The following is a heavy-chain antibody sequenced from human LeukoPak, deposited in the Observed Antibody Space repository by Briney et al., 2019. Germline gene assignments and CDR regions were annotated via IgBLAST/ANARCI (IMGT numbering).Heavy chain of an antibody. CDR2: LYYSGST. CDR3: ARHERRAVEFFDY. Sequence: SETLSLTCTVSGDSIRSYYWSWIRQPPGKGLEWIGYLYYSGSTNYNPSLKSRVTISVDTSKNQFSLKLSSVTAADTAVYYCARHERRAVEFFDYWGQGTLVTVSS. J-gene: IGHJ4*02. CDR1: GDSIRSYY. V-gene: IGHV4-59*08. D-gene: IGHD6-19*01.